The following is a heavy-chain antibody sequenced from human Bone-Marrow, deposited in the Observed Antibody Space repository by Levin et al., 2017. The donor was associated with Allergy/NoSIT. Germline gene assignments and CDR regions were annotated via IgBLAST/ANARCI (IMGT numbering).Heavy chain of an antibody. V-gene: IGHV3-9*01. CDR1: GFTFDDYA. D-gene: IGHD6-13*01. J-gene: IGHJ1*01. Sequence: GGSLRLSCAASGFTFDDYAMHWVRQAPGKGLEWVSGISWNSGSIGYADSVKGRFTISRDNAKNSLYLQMNSLRAEDTALYYCAKGDSSSWYVGYFQHWGQGTLVTVSS. CDR2: ISWNSGSI. CDR3: AKGDSSSWYVGYFQH.